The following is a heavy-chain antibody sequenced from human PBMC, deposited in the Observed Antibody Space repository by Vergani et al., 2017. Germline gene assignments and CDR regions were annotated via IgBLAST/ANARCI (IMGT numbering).Heavy chain of an antibody. J-gene: IGHJ4*02. CDR3: ASRAGDYDILTGYSPFDY. CDR2: IIPIFGTA. CDR1: GGTFSSYA. D-gene: IGHD3-9*01. Sequence: QVQLVQSGAEVKKPGSSVKVSCKASGGTFSSYAISWVRQAPGQGLEWMGGIIPIFGTANYAQKFQGRVTITADESTSTAYMELSSLRSEDTAVYYCASRAGDYDILTGYSPFDYRGQGTLVTVSS. V-gene: IGHV1-69*12.